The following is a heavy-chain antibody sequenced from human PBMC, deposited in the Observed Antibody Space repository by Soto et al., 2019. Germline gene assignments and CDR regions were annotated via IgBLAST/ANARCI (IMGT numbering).Heavy chain of an antibody. J-gene: IGHJ4*02. CDR3: ARDQLEKILSY. V-gene: IGHV3-66*01. CDR2: IYSGGST. D-gene: IGHD2-15*01. CDR1: GFTVSSNY. Sequence: EVQLVESGGGLVQPGGSLRLSCAASGFTVSSNYMSWVRQAPGKGLEWVSVIYSGGSTYYADSVKGRFTISRDNSKNTLYLQMNSLRAEDTAVYYCARDQLEKILSYWGQGTLVTVSS.